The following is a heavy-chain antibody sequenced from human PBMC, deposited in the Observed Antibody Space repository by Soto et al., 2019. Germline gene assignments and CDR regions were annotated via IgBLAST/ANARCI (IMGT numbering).Heavy chain of an antibody. J-gene: IGHJ4*02. CDR3: ARHLAAVGFEY. Sequence: SSETLSLTCTVSGGSITSRGYYWSWIRHHPGKGLEWIGSIYYSGSTYYNPSLKSRVTISLDTSKNQLSLNLSSVTPADPAVYYCARHLAAVGFEYWGQGTLVTVS. CDR1: GGSITSRGYY. V-gene: IGHV4-39*01. CDR2: IYYSGST. D-gene: IGHD6-19*01.